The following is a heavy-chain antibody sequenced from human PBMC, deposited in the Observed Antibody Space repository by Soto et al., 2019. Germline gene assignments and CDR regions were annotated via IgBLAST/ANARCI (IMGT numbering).Heavy chain of an antibody. J-gene: IGHJ6*02. V-gene: IGHV4-30-4*01. CDR1: GGSISSGDYY. CDR2: IYYSGST. D-gene: IGHD3-3*01. CDR3: ARDYYDFWSGYNGAKYYYGMDV. Sequence: LSLTCTVSGGSISSGDYYWSWIRQPPGKGLEWIGYIYYSGSTYYNPSLKSRVTISVDTSKNQFSLKLSSVTAADTAVYYCARDYYDFWSGYNGAKYYYGMDVWGQGTTVTVSS.